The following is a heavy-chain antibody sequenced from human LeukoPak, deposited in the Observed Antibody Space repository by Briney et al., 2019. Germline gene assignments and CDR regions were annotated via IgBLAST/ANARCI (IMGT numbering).Heavy chain of an antibody. CDR1: GGTFSSYA. CDR2: IIPIFGTA. Sequence: VASVKVSCKASGGTFSSYAISWVRQAPGQGLEWMGGIIPIFGTANYAQKFQGRVTITADKSTSTAYMELSSLRSEDTAVYYCARDRGYYDSSGYWGPEYAFDIWGQGTMVTVSS. J-gene: IGHJ3*02. CDR3: ARDRGYYDSSGYWGPEYAFDI. D-gene: IGHD3-22*01. V-gene: IGHV1-69*06.